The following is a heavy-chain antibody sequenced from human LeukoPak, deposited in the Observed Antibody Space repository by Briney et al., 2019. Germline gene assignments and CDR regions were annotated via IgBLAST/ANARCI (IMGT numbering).Heavy chain of an antibody. J-gene: IGHJ4*02. V-gene: IGHV4-39*07. CDR3: ARDRYSGYDSRFDY. D-gene: IGHD5-12*01. CDR1: GGSISSSSYY. Sequence: TPSETLSLTCTVSGGSISSSSYYWGWIRQPPGKGLEWIGSIYYSGSTYYNPSLKSRVTISVDTSKNQFSLKLSSVTAADTAVYYCARDRYSGYDSRFDYWGQGTLVTVSS. CDR2: IYYSGST.